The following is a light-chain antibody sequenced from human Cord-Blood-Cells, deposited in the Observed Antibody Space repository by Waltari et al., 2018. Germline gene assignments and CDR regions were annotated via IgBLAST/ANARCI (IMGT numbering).Light chain of an antibody. CDR1: SLRSYY. Sequence: SSELTQDPAVSVALGQTVRITCQGDSLRSYYASWYQQKPGQPPVLVIYGKNNRPSGIPDRFSGSSSGNTASLTITGAKAEDEADYYCNSRDSSGNHWVFGGGTKLTVL. CDR2: GKN. CDR3: NSRDSSGNHWV. V-gene: IGLV3-19*01. J-gene: IGLJ3*02.